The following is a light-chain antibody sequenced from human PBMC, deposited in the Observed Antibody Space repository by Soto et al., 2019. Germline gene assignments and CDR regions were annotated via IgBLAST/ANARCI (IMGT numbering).Light chain of an antibody. CDR1: SSDVGGYNY. CDR3: TSKTSTVTLL. V-gene: IGLV2-14*03. Sequence: QSALTQPASVSGSPGQSITISCTGTSSDVGGYNYVSWYQQHPGKAPKLIIYDVSIRPSGVSDRFSGSNSGNTASLTISGLQAEDEADYYFTSKTSTVTLLFGGGTKLTVL. J-gene: IGLJ2*01. CDR2: DVS.